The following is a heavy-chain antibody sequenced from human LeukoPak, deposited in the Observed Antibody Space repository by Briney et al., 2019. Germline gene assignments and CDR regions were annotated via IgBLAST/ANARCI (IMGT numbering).Heavy chain of an antibody. D-gene: IGHD5-18*01. V-gene: IGHV3-21*01. J-gene: IGHJ4*02. Sequence: GGSLRLSCAASEFSFKSYSMNWVRQAPGKGLEWVSSISSSSSYIYYADSVKGRFTISRDNAKNSLYLQMNSLRAEDTAVYYCARRGSYGSFDYWGQGTLVTVSS. CDR1: EFSFKSYS. CDR2: ISSSSSYI. CDR3: ARRGSYGSFDY.